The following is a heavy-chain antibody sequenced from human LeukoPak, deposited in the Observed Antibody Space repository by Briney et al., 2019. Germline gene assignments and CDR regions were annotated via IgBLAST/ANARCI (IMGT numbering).Heavy chain of an antibody. CDR2: ISYDGSNK. V-gene: IGHV3-30*04. D-gene: IGHD6-19*01. J-gene: IGHJ5*02. CDR3: ARAFRVSAVAEWFDP. CDR1: GFTLSSYA. Sequence: GGSLRLSCAASGFTLSSYAMHWVRQAPGKGLEWVAVISYDGSNKYYADSVKGRFTISRDNSKNTLYLQMNSLRAEDTAVYYCARAFRVSAVAEWFDPWGQGTLVTVSS.